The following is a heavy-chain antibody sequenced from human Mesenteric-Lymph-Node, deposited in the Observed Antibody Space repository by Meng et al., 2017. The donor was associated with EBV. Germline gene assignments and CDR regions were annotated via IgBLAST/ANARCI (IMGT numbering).Heavy chain of an antibody. D-gene: IGHD3-16*01. CDR2: VNHGGAT. CDR1: GASFSDYY. V-gene: IGHV4-34*02. CDR3: ATLGSFASSIDP. J-gene: IGHJ5*02. Sequence: QGTLQQWGAGLLKPSETLSLTCAVYGASFSDYYWTWIRQPPGKGLEWIGEVNHGGATIYNPSLESRVTISIDTSKNQFSLKVTSVTAADTAVYFCATLGSFASSIDPWGQGTLVTVSS.